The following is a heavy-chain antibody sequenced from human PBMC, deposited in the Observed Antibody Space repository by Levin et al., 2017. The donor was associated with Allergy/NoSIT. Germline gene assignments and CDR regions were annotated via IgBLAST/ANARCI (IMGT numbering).Heavy chain of an antibody. D-gene: IGHD3-22*01. CDR3: ARDLYYDSSGYYGVFDY. Sequence: GESLKISCAASGFTFSSYSMNWVRQAPGKGLEWVSSISSSSSYIYYADSVKGRFTISRDNAKNSLYLQMNSLRAEDTAVYYCARDLYYDSSGYYGVFDYWGQGTLVTVSS. CDR1: GFTFSSYS. CDR2: ISSSSSYI. J-gene: IGHJ4*02. V-gene: IGHV3-21*01.